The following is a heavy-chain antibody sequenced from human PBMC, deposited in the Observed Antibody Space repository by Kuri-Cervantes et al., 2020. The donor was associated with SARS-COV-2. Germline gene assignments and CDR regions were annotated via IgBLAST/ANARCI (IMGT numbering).Heavy chain of an antibody. Sequence: GESLKISRAASGFTFSSYGMNWVRQAPGKGLEWVAVISYDGSNKYYADSVKGRFTISRDNSKNTLYLQMNSLRAEDTAVYYCARGPFDIVVVPAATYWGQGTLVTVSS. CDR2: ISYDGSNK. J-gene: IGHJ4*02. V-gene: IGHV3-30*19. CDR3: ARGPFDIVVVPAATY. D-gene: IGHD2-2*01. CDR1: GFTFSSYG.